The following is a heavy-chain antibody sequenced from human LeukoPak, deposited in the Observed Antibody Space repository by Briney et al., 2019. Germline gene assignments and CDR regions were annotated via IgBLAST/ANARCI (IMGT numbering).Heavy chain of an antibody. CDR1: GFTFSNYA. CDR3: ARDPMTYCGGDC. J-gene: IGHJ4*02. D-gene: IGHD2-21*01. Sequence: PGGSLRLSCAASGFTFSNYAMSWVRQAPGKGLEWVSVISDNGFSAYYGDSVKGRFTMSRDNSKNTLYLQMNSLRAEDTAVYYCARDPMTYCGGDCWGQGTLVTVSS. CDR2: ISDNGFSA. V-gene: IGHV3-23*01.